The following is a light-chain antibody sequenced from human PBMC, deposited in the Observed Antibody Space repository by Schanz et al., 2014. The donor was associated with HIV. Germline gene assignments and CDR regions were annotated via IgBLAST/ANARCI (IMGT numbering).Light chain of an antibody. V-gene: IGKV1-39*01. J-gene: IGKJ1*01. CDR3: LQYNTYPWT. CDR2: VAS. CDR1: QTIRSS. Sequence: DIQMTQSPSALSASVGDSVTITCRTSQTIRSSLNWYQQKPGQAPKLLIYVASSLQSGVPSRFSGSGSGTDFALTISSLQTEDFATYYCLQYNTYPWTFGQGTKVEIK.